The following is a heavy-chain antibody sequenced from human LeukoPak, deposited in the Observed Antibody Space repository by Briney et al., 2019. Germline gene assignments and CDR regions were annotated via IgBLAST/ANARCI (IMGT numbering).Heavy chain of an antibody. Sequence: SETLSLTCTVSAGSVSSGTYYWNWIRQPAEKGLEWIGRIYTSGRTNYNPSLKSRVTISVDTSKNQFSLKLTSVTAADPAVYYCASQTLTDDAFDIWGQGTMVTVSS. CDR2: IYTSGRT. CDR1: AGSVSSGTYY. J-gene: IGHJ3*02. V-gene: IGHV4-61*02. CDR3: ASQTLTDDAFDI. D-gene: IGHD1-20*01.